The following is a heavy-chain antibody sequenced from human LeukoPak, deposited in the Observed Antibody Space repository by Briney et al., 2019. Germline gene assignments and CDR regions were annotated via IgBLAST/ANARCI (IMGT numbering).Heavy chain of an antibody. D-gene: IGHD1-26*01. CDR2: IYYSGST. Sequence: SETLSLTCTVSGGSISGYYWSWIRQPPGKGLEWIGYIYYSGSTNYNPSLKSRVTISVDTSKNQFSLKLSSVTAADTAVYYCARAELRGDYFDYWGQGTLVTVSS. CDR1: GGSISGYY. V-gene: IGHV4-59*01. J-gene: IGHJ4*02. CDR3: ARAELRGDYFDY.